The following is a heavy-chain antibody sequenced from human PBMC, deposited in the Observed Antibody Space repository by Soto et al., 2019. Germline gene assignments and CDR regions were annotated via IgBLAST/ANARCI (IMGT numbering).Heavy chain of an antibody. Sequence: GGSLRLSCAAFGFTLDKYTMGWVRQAPGKGLEWVAESFSSGGTQYADSVKGRFTISRDNSRNMVFLQMNGLRVEDTALYYCARDREPDGIWTFESWGQGALVTVSS. CDR2: SFSSGGT. CDR3: ARDREPDGIWTFES. D-gene: IGHD3-9*01. V-gene: IGHV3-53*01. CDR1: GFTLDKYT. J-gene: IGHJ4*02.